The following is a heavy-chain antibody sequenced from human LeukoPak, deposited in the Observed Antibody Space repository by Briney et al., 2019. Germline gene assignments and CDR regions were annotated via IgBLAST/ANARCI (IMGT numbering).Heavy chain of an antibody. CDR3: ARGYGDNSGAFDI. CDR2: IYHSGRT. D-gene: IGHD4-23*01. J-gene: IGHJ3*02. CDR1: GGSIMVAAYS. Sequence: SETLSLTCTVSGGSIMVAAYSWSWIRQPPGKGLEWIGYIYHSGRTYYNPSLKSRVTISLDRSKNQFSLQLSSVTAADTAVYFCARGYGDNSGAFDIWGQGTLVTVSS. V-gene: IGHV4-30-2*01.